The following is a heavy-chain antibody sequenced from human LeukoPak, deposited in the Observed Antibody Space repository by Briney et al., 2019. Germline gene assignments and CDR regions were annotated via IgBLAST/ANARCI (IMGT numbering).Heavy chain of an antibody. CDR3: ARRIVVAGLFDY. D-gene: IGHD6-19*01. Sequence: PSETLSLTCTVSGGSINSGGYYWSWIRQHPGKGLEWIGYIDYSGSTYYNPSLKSRVAISGDASENQFSLKLSSVTAADTAVYYCARRIVVAGLFDYWGQGTLVTVSS. CDR2: IDYSGST. J-gene: IGHJ4*02. CDR1: GGSINSGGYY. V-gene: IGHV4-31*03.